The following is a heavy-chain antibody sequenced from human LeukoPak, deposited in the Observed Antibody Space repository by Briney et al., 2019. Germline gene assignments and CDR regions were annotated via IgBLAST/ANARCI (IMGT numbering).Heavy chain of an antibody. Sequence: SETLSLSCTVSGGSISSYYWSWMRQPPGKGLEWIGHSYYSGSTTYNPSLKSRVTMSVDTSKNKFSLKLNSLTAADTAVYYCARVPISTTARGYFDYWGQGTLVTVSS. CDR3: ARVPISTTARGYFDY. CDR1: GGSISSYY. D-gene: IGHD4-17*01. J-gene: IGHJ4*02. CDR2: SYYSGST. V-gene: IGHV4-59*12.